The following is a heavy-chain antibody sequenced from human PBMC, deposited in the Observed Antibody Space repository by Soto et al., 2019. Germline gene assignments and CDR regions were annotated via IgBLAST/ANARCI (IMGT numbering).Heavy chain of an antibody. J-gene: IGHJ3*02. CDR2: IYWDDDK. Sequence: QITLKASGTTLVKPTQTLTLTCTFSGVSLSTSGVGVGCIRQPPGKSLEWLALIYWDDDKDYSPSPTSRLTITKETDKNQVVLAMTNMDPVDTATYYCAHRRQNLDAFDIWGQGTLVTVSS. CDR1: GVSLSTSGVG. V-gene: IGHV2-5*02. CDR3: AHRRQNLDAFDI.